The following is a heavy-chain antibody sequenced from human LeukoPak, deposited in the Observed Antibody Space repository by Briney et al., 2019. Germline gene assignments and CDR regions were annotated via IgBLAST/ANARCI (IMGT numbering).Heavy chain of an antibody. J-gene: IGHJ3*02. D-gene: IGHD3-22*01. Sequence: PSETLSLTCTVSGGSISSSSYYWGWIRQPPGKRLEWIGSIYYSGSTYYNPSLKSRVTISVDTSKNQFSLKLSSVTAADTAVYYCARGRNYYDSSGYYYEGDAFDIWGQGTMVTVSS. CDR2: IYYSGST. CDR3: ARGRNYYDSSGYYYEGDAFDI. CDR1: GGSISSSSYY. V-gene: IGHV4-39*07.